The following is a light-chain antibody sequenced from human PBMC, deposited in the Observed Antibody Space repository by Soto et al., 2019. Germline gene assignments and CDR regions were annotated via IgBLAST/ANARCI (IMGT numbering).Light chain of an antibody. CDR3: QQRSDWPT. CDR1: QSISTW. Sequence: DIQMTQSPSTLSASVGDRVTITCRASQSISTWLAWYQQKPGKAPKLLIYTASNLEGGVPSRFSGSGSGTDFTLTINSLEPEDFAVYYCQQRSDWPTFGQGTRVEIK. CDR2: TAS. J-gene: IGKJ5*01. V-gene: IGKV1-5*03.